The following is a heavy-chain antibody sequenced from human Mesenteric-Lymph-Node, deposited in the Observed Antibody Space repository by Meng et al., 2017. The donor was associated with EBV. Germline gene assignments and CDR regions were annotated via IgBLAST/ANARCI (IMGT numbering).Heavy chain of an antibody. Sequence: LHQWGAGLLKPSETLSLTCAVYGGSFSGYYWSWIRQPPGKGLEWIGEINHSGSTNYNPSLTSRVTISVDTSKNHFSLKLTSVTAADTAVYYCARAFCGGDCSHFDYWGQGTLVTVSS. V-gene: IGHV4-34*01. J-gene: IGHJ4*02. CDR3: ARAFCGGDCSHFDY. CDR1: GGSFSGYY. CDR2: INHSGST. D-gene: IGHD2-21*01.